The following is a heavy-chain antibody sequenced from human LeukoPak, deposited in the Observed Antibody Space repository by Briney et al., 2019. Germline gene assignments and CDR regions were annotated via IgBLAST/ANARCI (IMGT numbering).Heavy chain of an antibody. CDR1: GDSVSSNSAA. J-gene: IGHJ4*02. V-gene: IGHV6-1*01. CDR3: AREDGPYYDILTGHMPFGY. Sequence: SQTLSLTCAISGDSVSSNSAAWNWIRQSPSRGLEWLGRTYYRSKWYNDYAVSVKRRITINPDTSKNQFSLQLNSVTPEDTAVYYCAREDGPYYDILTGHMPFGYWGQGTLVTVSS. CDR2: TYYRSKWYN. D-gene: IGHD3-9*01.